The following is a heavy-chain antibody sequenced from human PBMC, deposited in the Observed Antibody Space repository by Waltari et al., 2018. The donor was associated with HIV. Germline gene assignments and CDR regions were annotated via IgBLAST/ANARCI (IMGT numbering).Heavy chain of an antibody. V-gene: IGHV5-51*01. D-gene: IGHD1-26*01. CDR2: IYPADSDI. CDR3: ARRIGVVGASDGFDI. Sequence: EPQLVQSGAEVKKPGESLKISCKAFGFACTSYWIVWVRQTPGKGLEWVGVIYPADSDIRKSPSFQGHVTMSADKSTTTAYLQWSSLKASDSGLYFCARRIGVVGASDGFDIWGQGTMVTVSS. J-gene: IGHJ3*02. CDR1: GFACTSYW.